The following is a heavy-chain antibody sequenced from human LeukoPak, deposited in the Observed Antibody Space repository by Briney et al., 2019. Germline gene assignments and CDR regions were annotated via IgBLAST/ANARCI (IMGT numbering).Heavy chain of an antibody. D-gene: IGHD3-9*01. Sequence: SETLSLTCAVYGGSFSGYYWSWIRQSPGKGLEWIVALHSNGNNYYNPSLMSRVTASVDTSKNYFSLRLSSLTATDTAIYYCARLPTGYPNWFDTWGPGILVTVSS. CDR2: LHSNGNN. CDR1: GGSFSGYY. V-gene: IGHV4-34*01. J-gene: IGHJ5*02. CDR3: ARLPTGYPNWFDT.